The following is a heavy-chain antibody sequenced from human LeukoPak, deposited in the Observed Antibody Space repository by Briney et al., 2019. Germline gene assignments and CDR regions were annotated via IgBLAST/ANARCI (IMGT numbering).Heavy chain of an antibody. CDR3: ARAGIVARIGYAMDV. D-gene: IGHD5-12*01. J-gene: IGHJ6*02. Sequence: GGSLRLSCTASGFMFGDYAMTWVRQAPGKGLEWVGLLRSKAPAETIEYDASVRGRFTISRDDSNTIAYLQMNRLETEDTAVYFCARAGIVARIGYAMDVWGQGTTVIVSS. CDR2: LRSKAPAETI. CDR1: GFMFGDYA. V-gene: IGHV3-49*04.